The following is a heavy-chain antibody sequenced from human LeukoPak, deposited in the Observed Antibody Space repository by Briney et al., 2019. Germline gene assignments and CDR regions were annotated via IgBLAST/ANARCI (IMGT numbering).Heavy chain of an antibody. CDR3: VTDRNRGGGY. CDR1: GFTLSNSW. CDR2: INPDGSEK. J-gene: IGHJ4*02. Sequence: PGGSLRLSCAVSGFTLSNSWVSWVRDAPGGGGEWGANINPDGSEKYYVDSVNGRFNITKDNAKNSLYLQMNSLRAEDTAVYYCVTDRNRGGGYWGQGTLVTVSS. V-gene: IGHV3-7*01. D-gene: IGHD3-16*01.